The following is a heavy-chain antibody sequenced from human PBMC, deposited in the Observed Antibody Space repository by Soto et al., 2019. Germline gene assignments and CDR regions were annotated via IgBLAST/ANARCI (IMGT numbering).Heavy chain of an antibody. CDR3: ARRVRGRLDYVMDV. V-gene: IGHV5-51*01. D-gene: IGHD3-10*02. J-gene: IGHJ6*02. Sequence: GLVRQMPGKGLELMRIIYPGDSDTRYNPSFQIQVTISADKSISNAYLQWSSLKASETALYYCARRVRGRLDYVMDVWGQGTTCTVS. CDR2: IYPGDSDT.